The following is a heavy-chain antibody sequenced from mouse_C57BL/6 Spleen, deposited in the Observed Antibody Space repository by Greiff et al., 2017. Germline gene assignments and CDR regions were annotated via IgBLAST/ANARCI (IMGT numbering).Heavy chain of an antibody. J-gene: IGHJ4*01. D-gene: IGHD1-1*01. CDR1: GYSFTDYN. Sequence: EVQLQQSGPELVKPGASVKISCKASGYSFTDYNMNWVKQSHGKSLEWIGVINPNDGTTSYNQKFKGKATLTVDPSSSTAYMQLNSLTSEDSAVYYCARDAVVGDYAMDYWGQGTSVTVSS. CDR3: ARDAVVGDYAMDY. V-gene: IGHV1-39*01. CDR2: INPNDGTT.